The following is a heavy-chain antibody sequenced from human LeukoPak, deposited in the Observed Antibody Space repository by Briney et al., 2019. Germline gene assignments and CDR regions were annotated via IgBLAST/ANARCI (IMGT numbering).Heavy chain of an antibody. CDR3: ARDPAGATISDAFDI. Sequence: GGSLRLSCAASGFTVSSNYMSWVRQAPGKGLEWVSVIYSGGSTYYADSVKGRFTISRDNSKNTLYLQMNRPRAEDTAVYYCARDPAGATISDAFDIWGQGTMVTVSS. CDR1: GFTVSSNY. D-gene: IGHD5-12*01. J-gene: IGHJ3*02. CDR2: IYSGGST. V-gene: IGHV3-53*01.